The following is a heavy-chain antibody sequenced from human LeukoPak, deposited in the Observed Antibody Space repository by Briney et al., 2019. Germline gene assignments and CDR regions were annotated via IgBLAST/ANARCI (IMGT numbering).Heavy chain of an antibody. CDR2: INPNSGGT. D-gene: IGHD3-10*01. CDR3: AKSGGVDY. Sequence: GASVKVSCKASGYTFTSYGISWVRQAPGQGLEWMGWINPNSGGTNYAQKFQGRITLTRDTSINTAYMDLIRLTSDDTAVYYCAKSGGVDYWGQGTLVTVSS. V-gene: IGHV1-2*02. J-gene: IGHJ4*02. CDR1: GYTFTSYG.